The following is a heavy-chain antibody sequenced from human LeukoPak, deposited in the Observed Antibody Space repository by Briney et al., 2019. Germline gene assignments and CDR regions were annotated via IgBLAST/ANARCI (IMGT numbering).Heavy chain of an antibody. D-gene: IGHD3-22*01. CDR3: ARFYDSYFDY. J-gene: IGHJ4*02. CDR2: IYYSGST. CDR1: GGSISSYY. V-gene: IGHV4-59*01. Sequence: PSETLSLTCTVSGGSISSYYWSWIRQPPGKRLEWIGYIYYSGSTNYNPSLKSRVTISVDTSKNQFSLKLSSVTAADTAVYYCARFYDSYFDYWGQGTLVTVSS.